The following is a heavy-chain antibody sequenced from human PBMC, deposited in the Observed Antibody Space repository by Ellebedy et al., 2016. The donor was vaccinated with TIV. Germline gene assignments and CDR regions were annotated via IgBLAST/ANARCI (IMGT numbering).Heavy chain of an antibody. CDR1: GHSFTNYY. D-gene: IGHD2-15*01. J-gene: IGHJ5*02. CDR3: ARGGYCSGGACPHNWFDP. Sequence: ASVKVSCXASGHSFTNYYLHWVRQAPGQGLEWVGVINPNAGTTAYAQKFQGRVTMTRDTSTSTVYMELSSLRSEDTAVYYCARGGYCSGGACPHNWFDPWGQGTLVTVSS. V-gene: IGHV1-46*03. CDR2: INPNAGTT.